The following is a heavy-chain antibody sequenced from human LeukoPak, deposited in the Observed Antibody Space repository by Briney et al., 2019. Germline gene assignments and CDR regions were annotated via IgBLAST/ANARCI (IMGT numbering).Heavy chain of an antibody. V-gene: IGHV4-61*02. Sequence: SSETLSLTCTVSGGSISSGSHYWSWIRQPAGKGLEWIGRIYTSGSTNYNPSLKSRVTISVDTSKNQSSLKLRSVTAADTAVYYCARYMTTRYYFDYWGQGTLVTVSS. D-gene: IGHD4-17*01. CDR3: ARYMTTRYYFDY. J-gene: IGHJ4*02. CDR2: IYTSGST. CDR1: GGSISSGSHY.